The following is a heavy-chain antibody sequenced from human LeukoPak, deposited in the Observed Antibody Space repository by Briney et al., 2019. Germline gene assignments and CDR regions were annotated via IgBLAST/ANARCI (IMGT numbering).Heavy chain of an antibody. CDR1: GGSISSGGYY. CDR3: ARGVDIVVVPAAGWIDY. CDR2: IYYSGST. D-gene: IGHD2-2*03. V-gene: IGHV4-31*03. J-gene: IGHJ4*02. Sequence: SKTLSLTCTVPGGSISSGGYYWSWIRQHPGKGLEWIGYIYYSGSTYYNPSLKSRVTISVDTSKNQFSLKLSSVTAADTAVYYCARGVDIVVVPAAGWIDYWGQGTLVAVSS.